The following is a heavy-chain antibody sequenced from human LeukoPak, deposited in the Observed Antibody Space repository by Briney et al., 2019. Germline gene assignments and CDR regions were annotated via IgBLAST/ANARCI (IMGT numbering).Heavy chain of an antibody. CDR1: GGTFSSYA. J-gene: IGHJ4*02. Sequence: SVKVSCKASGGTFSSYAISWVRQAPGQGLEWMGGIIPIFGTADYAQKFQGRVTITADESTSTAYMELSSLRSEDTAVYYCARPRRIQGAQPFDYWGQGTLVTVSS. CDR3: ARPRRIQGAQPFDY. CDR2: IIPIFGTA. D-gene: IGHD3-10*01. V-gene: IGHV1-69*01.